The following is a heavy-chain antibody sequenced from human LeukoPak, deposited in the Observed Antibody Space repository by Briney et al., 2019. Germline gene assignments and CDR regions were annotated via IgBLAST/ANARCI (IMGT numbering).Heavy chain of an antibody. Sequence: SETLSLTCTVSGVSISSYYWTWIRQPPGEGLEWIGYIYYSGSTNYNPSLKSRVTISVDTSKNQFSLKLSSVTAADTAVYYCARALQPGVYAFDIWGQGTTVTVSS. V-gene: IGHV4-59*01. CDR2: IYYSGST. D-gene: IGHD6-13*01. J-gene: IGHJ3*02. CDR3: ARALQPGVYAFDI. CDR1: GVSISSYY.